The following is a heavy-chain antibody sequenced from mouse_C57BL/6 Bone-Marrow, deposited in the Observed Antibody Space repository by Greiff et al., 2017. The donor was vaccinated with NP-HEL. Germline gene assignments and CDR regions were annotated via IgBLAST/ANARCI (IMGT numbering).Heavy chain of an antibody. CDR1: GFTFSDYY. CDR2: ISNGGGST. J-gene: IGHJ3*01. D-gene: IGHD1-1*01. V-gene: IGHV5-12*01. Sequence: EVQVVESGGGLVQPGGSLKLSCAASGFTFSDYYMYWVRQTPEKRLEWVAYISNGGGSTYYPDTVKGRFTISRDNAKNTLYLQMSRLKSEDTAMYYCARLITTVVEGAYWGQGTLVTVSA. CDR3: ARLITTVVEGAY.